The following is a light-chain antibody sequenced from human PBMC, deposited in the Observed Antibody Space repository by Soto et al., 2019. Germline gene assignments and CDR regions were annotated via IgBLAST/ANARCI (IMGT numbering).Light chain of an antibody. CDR1: RSDIGSYNY. J-gene: IGLJ1*01. V-gene: IGLV2-14*01. CDR2: GVS. CDR3: ISYTGSSTSYV. Sequence: SALTQPASVSGSPGQSITISCSGTRSDIGSYNYVAWYQQFPGKTPKILIYGVSYRPSGVSSRFSGSKSGNTASLTISGLQAEDEADYYCISYTGSSTSYVFGSGTKVTVL.